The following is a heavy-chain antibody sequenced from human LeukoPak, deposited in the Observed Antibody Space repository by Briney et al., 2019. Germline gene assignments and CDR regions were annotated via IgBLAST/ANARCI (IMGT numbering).Heavy chain of an antibody. Sequence: PGGSLRLSCAASGFTFSNYWMHWVRQAPGKGLEWVSVIYSVGSTYYADSVKGRFTISRDNSKNTLYLQMNSLRAEDTAVYYCARGGEVLGVPYYFDYWGQGTLVTVSS. D-gene: IGHD1-26*01. J-gene: IGHJ4*02. V-gene: IGHV3-53*01. CDR3: ARGGEVLGVPYYFDY. CDR2: IYSVGST. CDR1: GFTFSNYW.